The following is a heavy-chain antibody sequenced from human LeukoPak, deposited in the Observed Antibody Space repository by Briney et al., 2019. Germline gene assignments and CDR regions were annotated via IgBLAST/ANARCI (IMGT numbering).Heavy chain of an antibody. D-gene: IGHD3-9*01. Sequence: ASVKVSCKASGYTFTSYDINWVRQATGQGLEWMGWMNPNSGNTGYAQKFQGRVTITRNTSISTAYMELSSLRSEDTAVYYRARAGGYYDISTGYKRGYNWFDPWGQGTLVTVSS. CDR3: ARAGGYYDISTGYKRGYNWFDP. CDR1: GYTFTSYD. V-gene: IGHV1-8*03. J-gene: IGHJ5*02. CDR2: MNPNSGNT.